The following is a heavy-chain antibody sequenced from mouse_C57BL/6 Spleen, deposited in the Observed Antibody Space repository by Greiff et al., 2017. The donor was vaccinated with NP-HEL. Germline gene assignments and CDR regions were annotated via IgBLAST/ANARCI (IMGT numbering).Heavy chain of an antibody. V-gene: IGHV5-9-1*02. CDR2: ISSGGDYI. D-gene: IGHD1-1*01. CDR3: TRDYGSSYGAMDY. Sequence: EVKLVESGEGLVKPGGSLKLSCAASGFTFSSYAMSWVRQTPEKRLEWVAYISSGGDYIYYADTVKGRFTISRDNARNTLYLQMSSLKSEDTAMYDFTRDYGSSYGAMDYWGQGTSVTVSS. J-gene: IGHJ4*01. CDR1: GFTFSSYA.